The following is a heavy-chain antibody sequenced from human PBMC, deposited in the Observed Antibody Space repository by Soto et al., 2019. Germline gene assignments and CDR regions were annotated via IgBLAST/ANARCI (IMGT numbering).Heavy chain of an antibody. D-gene: IGHD5-12*01. V-gene: IGHV3-30-3*01. CDR3: AREVDSGYDPKTYYYYGMDV. J-gene: IGHJ6*02. CDR2: ISYDGSNK. CDR1: GFTFSSYA. Sequence: QVQLVESGGGVVQPGRSLRLSCAASGFTFSSYAMHWVRQAPGKGLEWVVVISYDGSNKYYADSVKGRFTISRDNSKNTLYLQINSLRAEDTAVYYCAREVDSGYDPKTYYYYGMDVWGQGTTVTVSS.